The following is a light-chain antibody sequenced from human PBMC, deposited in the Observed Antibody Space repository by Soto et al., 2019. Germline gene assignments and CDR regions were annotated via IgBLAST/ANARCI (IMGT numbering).Light chain of an antibody. CDR2: GAS. Sequence: EIVMTQSPATLSVSPGERATLSCRASQSVSGSLAWSQQKPRQAPRLLIYGASTRATCIPARFSGSVSVSEFTLNISGLQSEDFADYYCQQYNNWPPAFGQRTKVAIK. J-gene: IGKJ1*01. CDR1: QSVSGS. V-gene: IGKV3-15*01. CDR3: QQYNNWPPA.